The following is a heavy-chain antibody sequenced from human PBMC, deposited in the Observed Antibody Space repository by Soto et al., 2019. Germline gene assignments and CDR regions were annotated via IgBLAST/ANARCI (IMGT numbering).Heavy chain of an antibody. CDR1: GGSISSGGYY. Sequence: TSETLSLTCTVSGGSISSGGYYWSWIRQHPGKGLEWSGYIYYSGSTYYNPSLKSRVTISVDTSKNQFSLKLSSVTAADTAAYYCARLVTGGDWFYPWGQETLVTVS. J-gene: IGHJ5*02. CDR2: IYYSGST. V-gene: IGHV4-31*03. CDR3: ARLVTGGDWFYP. D-gene: IGHD2-15*01.